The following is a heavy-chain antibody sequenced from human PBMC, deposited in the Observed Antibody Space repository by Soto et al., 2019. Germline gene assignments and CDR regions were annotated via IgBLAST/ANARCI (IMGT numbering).Heavy chain of an antibody. D-gene: IGHD3-22*01. J-gene: IGHJ3*02. V-gene: IGHV3-30*18. CDR2: ISYDGSNK. CDR1: GFTFSSYG. Sequence: LRLSCAASGFTFSSYGMHLVRQAPGKGLEWVAVISYDGSNKYYADSVKGRFTISRDNSKNTLYLQMNSLRAEDTAVYYCAKAIGARITMIVVVITNAFDIWGQGTMVTVSS. CDR3: AKAIGARITMIVVVITNAFDI.